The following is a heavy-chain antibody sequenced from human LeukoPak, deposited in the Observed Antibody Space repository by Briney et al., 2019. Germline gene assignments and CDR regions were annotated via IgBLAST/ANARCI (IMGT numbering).Heavy chain of an antibody. CDR1: GFTFSSYG. CDR2: IRYDGSNK. D-gene: IGHD2-2*01. CDR3: AKDIVPAAIEDRDAFDI. V-gene: IGHV3-30*02. Sequence: GGSLRLSCAASGFTFSSYGMHWVRQAPGKGLEWVAIIRYDGSNKYYADSVKGRFTISRDNSKNTLYLQMNSLRAEDTAVYYCAKDIVPAAIEDRDAFDIWGQGTMVTVSS. J-gene: IGHJ3*02.